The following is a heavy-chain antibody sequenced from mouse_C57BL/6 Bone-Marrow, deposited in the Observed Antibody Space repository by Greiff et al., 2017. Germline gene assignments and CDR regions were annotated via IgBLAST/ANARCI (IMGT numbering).Heavy chain of an antibody. CDR2: ISNGGGST. CDR1: GFTFSDYY. Sequence: DVMLVESGGGLVQPGGSLKLSCAASGFTFSDYYMYWVRQTPEKRLEWVAYISNGGGSTYYPDTVKGRFTISRDNAKNTLYLQMSRLKSEDTAMDYWAGDDYDVTFAYWGQGTLVTVSA. D-gene: IGHD2-4*01. J-gene: IGHJ3*01. V-gene: IGHV5-12*01. CDR3: AGDDYDVTFAY.